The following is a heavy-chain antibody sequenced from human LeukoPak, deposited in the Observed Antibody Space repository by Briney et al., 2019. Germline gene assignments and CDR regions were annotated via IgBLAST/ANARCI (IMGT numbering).Heavy chain of an antibody. CDR1: GFAFDEHR. V-gene: IGHV3-20*04. CDR2: INWSGGST. D-gene: IGHD2-2*01. J-gene: IGHJ4*02. Sequence: GSLRLSWTASGFAFDEHRMGWVRQVPGEGVEWVSGINWSGGSTGYPDPLRGRFTISRDNAKNSLYLQMDSLRAEDTALYYCARAPSTSPFYFDYWGQGTLVTVSS. CDR3: ARAPSTSPFYFDY.